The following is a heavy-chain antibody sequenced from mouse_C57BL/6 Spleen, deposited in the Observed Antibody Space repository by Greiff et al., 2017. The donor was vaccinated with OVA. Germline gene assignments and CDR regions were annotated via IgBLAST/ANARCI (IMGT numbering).Heavy chain of an antibody. CDR3: ARYDYDNWYFDV. CDR1: GYTFTSYW. J-gene: IGHJ1*03. D-gene: IGHD2-4*01. Sequence: VQLQQSGAELAKPGASVKLSCKASGYTFTSYWMHWVKQRPGQGLEWIGYINPSSGYTKYNQKFKDKATLTADKSSSTAYMQLSSLTYEYSADYYGARYDYDNWYFDVWGTGTTVTVSS. V-gene: IGHV1-7*01. CDR2: INPSSGYT.